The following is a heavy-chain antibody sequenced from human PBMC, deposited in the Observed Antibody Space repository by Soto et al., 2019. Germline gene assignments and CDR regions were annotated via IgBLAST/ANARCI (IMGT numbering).Heavy chain of an antibody. J-gene: IGHJ6*02. CDR2: IWYDGSNK. CDR1: GFTFSSYG. D-gene: IGHD2-8*01. V-gene: IGHV3-33*01. Sequence: GGSLRLSCAASGFTFSSYGMHWARQGPGKGLEWVAVIWYDGSNKVYADSVKGRFTISKDNSKNTLYLQMNSLRAEDTAVYYCAGLMRCTNGVCYSDYYYGMDVWGQGTTVTVSS. CDR3: AGLMRCTNGVCYSDYYYGMDV.